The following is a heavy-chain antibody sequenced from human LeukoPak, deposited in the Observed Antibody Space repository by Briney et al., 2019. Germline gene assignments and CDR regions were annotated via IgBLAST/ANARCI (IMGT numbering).Heavy chain of an antibody. CDR2: IYSGGST. V-gene: IGHV3-66*01. J-gene: IGHJ4*02. CDR3: AAVGNPPNDY. D-gene: IGHD2-15*01. Sequence: GGSLRLSGAASGFTVSSKHMSWVRQAPGKWLEWVSVIYSGGSTYYANSGKGRFTISRNNSKNTLYLQMNSLRAEDTAVYYCAAVGNPPNDYWGQGTLVTVSS. CDR1: GFTVSSKH.